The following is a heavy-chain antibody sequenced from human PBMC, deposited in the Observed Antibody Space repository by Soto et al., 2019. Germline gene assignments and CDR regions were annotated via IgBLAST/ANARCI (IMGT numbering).Heavy chain of an antibody. CDR3: ARDRDSSGLSHLDS. CDR2: ISYDGANT. CDR1: GFTFTNYV. D-gene: IGHD3-22*01. V-gene: IGHV3-30*09. Sequence: QVQLVESGGGVVQPGRSLRLSCATSGFTFTNYVVHWVRQAPGKGLEWLTLISYDGANTQYADSVKGRFAVSRDNSDNTVFLQMNSLTTEDTAIYYCARDRDSSGLSHLDSWGQGTLVTVSS. J-gene: IGHJ4*02.